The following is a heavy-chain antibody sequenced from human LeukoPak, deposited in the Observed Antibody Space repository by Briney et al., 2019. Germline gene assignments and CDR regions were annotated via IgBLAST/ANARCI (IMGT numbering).Heavy chain of an antibody. CDR2: FDPEDGER. V-gene: IGHV1-24*01. J-gene: IGHJ4*02. CDR3: ATTSSRYDF. Sequence: ASVNVSCKVSGYTLTELSMHWVRQAPGKGLEWMGGFDPEDGERIYAQKFQGRVTMTEDTSTDTAYMELSSLRSEDTAVYFCATTSSRYDFWGQGTPVTVSS. CDR1: GYTLTELS. D-gene: IGHD6-25*01.